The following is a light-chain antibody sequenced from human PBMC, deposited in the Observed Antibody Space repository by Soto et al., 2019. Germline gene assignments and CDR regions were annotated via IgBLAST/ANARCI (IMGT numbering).Light chain of an antibody. CDR3: QQSHTTPST. CDR1: QSISSY. V-gene: IGKV1-39*01. CDR2: DAS. Sequence: DIQMTQSPPSLSASVGERVTISCRASQSISSYLNWYQQKPGKAPKLLVFDASSLESGVPLRFSGSGSGTDFTLTITSLQPDDFATYYCQQSHTTPSTFGQGTRLEIK. J-gene: IGKJ5*01.